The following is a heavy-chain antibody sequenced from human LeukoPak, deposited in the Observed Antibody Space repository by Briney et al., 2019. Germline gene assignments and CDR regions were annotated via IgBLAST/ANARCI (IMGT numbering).Heavy chain of an antibody. CDR2: IYDSGST. CDR3: ARVEYPRGGVIPYFDY. V-gene: IGHV4-39*01. Sequence: PSETLSLTCTVSGGSIRSSYYYWGWIRQPPGKGLEWIGSIYDSGSTYYNPSLKSRVTISVDTSKNQFSLKLNSVTAADTAVYYCARVEYPRGGVIPYFDYWGQGTLVTVSS. J-gene: IGHJ4*02. D-gene: IGHD3-10*01. CDR1: GGSIRSSYYY.